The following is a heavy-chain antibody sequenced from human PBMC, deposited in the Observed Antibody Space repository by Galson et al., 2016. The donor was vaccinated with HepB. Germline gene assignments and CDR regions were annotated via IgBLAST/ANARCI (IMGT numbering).Heavy chain of an antibody. D-gene: IGHD3-10*01. J-gene: IGHJ4*02. CDR2: VSYSGGST. CDR3: AKRHYYGSGSFDY. V-gene: IGHV3-23*01. Sequence: SLRLSCAASGFTFSNYGVSWVRRAPGKGLEWVSTVSYSGGSTYYADSVKGRFTISRDNSKNTLFLQMNSLRVEDTAIYYCAKRHYYGSGSFDYWGQGTLVTVSS. CDR1: GFTFSNYG.